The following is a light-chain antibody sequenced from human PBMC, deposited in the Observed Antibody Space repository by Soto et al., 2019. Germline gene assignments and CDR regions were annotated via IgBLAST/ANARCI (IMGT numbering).Light chain of an antibody. CDR2: DAS. CDR1: QTVRNNY. J-gene: IGKJ4*01. Sequence: ELVLTQSPGTLSLSPGERATLSCRASQTVRNNYLAWYQQQPGQAPRLLIYDASSRATGIPDRFSGGGSGTDFTLTISRLEPEDFAVYYCQQFSSYPLTFGGGTKVDI. V-gene: IGKV3-20*01. CDR3: QQFSSYPLT.